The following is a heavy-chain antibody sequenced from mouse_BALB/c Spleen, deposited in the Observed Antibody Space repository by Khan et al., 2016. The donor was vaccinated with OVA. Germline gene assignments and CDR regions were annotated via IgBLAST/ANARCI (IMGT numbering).Heavy chain of an antibody. D-gene: IGHD1-3*01. CDR3: ARLEDI. CDR1: GFSLTSYG. Sequence: QVQLQQSGPGLVAPSQSLSITCTVSGFSLTSYGVHWVRQPPGKGMEWLGVLWAGGSTNYNSALMSRRSISTENSKIQVFLKMNSLQTDDTAMYYCARLEDIWGQGTTLTVSS. CDR2: LWAGGST. V-gene: IGHV2-9*02. J-gene: IGHJ2*01.